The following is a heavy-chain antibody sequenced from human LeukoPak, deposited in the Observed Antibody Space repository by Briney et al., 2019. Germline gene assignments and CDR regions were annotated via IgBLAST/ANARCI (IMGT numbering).Heavy chain of an antibody. CDR2: IIPIFGTA. CDR1: GGTFSSYA. V-gene: IGHV1-69*13. Sequence: SGKVSCKASGGTFSSYAISWVRQAPGQGLEWMGGIIPIFGTANYAQKFQGRVTITADESTSTAYMELSSLRSEDTAVYYCARSPDDFWSGYENWFDPWGQGTLVTVSS. CDR3: ARSPDDFWSGYENWFDP. J-gene: IGHJ5*02. D-gene: IGHD3-3*01.